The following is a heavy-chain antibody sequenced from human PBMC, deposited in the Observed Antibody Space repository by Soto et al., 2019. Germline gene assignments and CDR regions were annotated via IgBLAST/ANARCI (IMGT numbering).Heavy chain of an antibody. Sequence: SETLSLTCAVSGGSISSGGYSWSWIRQPPGKGLEWIGYIYHSGSTYYNPSLKSRVTISVDRSKNQFSLKLSSVTAADTAVYYCARAVYYDSSGYPPRGFDPWGQGTLVTVSS. V-gene: IGHV4-30-2*01. J-gene: IGHJ5*02. CDR1: GGSISSGGYS. CDR2: IYHSGST. D-gene: IGHD3-22*01. CDR3: ARAVYYDSSGYPPRGFDP.